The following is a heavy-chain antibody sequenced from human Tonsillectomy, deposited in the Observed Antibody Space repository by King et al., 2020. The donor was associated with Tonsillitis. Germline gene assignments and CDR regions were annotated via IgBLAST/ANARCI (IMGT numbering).Heavy chain of an antibody. CDR3: ARVGADTPTDKPCDY. Sequence: QLQESGPGLVKPSETLSLTCTVPGGPIGSSTYYWGWIRQPPGKGLEWIGAIAYSGSTFHNPSLKGRVTISLDTSKNQFSLRLTSVTAADTAVYYCARVGADTPTDKPCDYGGRGPRVTVSS. V-gene: IGHV4-39*07. CDR1: GGPIGSSTYY. J-gene: IGHJ4*02. D-gene: IGHD5-18*01. CDR2: IAYSGST.